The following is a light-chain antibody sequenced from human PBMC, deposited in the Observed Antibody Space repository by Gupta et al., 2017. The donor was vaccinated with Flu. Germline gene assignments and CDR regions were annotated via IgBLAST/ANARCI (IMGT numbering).Light chain of an antibody. J-gene: IGLJ2*01. CDR2: QDN. V-gene: IGLV3-1*01. CDR3: QAWDTNTVV. Sequence: SYELTQPPSVSVSPGQTASITCSGDKVGDKFACWYQQRTGQSPVLVIYQDNKRPSGIPERFSGSNSGNTATLTISGTQAMDEADYYCQAWDTNTVVFGGGTKLTVL. CDR1: KVGDKF.